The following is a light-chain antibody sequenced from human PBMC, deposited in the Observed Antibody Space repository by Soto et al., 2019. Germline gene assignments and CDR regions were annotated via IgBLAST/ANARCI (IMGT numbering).Light chain of an antibody. CDR1: QSVSST. CDR2: GAS. V-gene: IGKV3-15*01. CDR3: RQYNNWPLT. Sequence: EIVMTQSPATLSVSPGERATLSCRASQSVSSTLAWYQQKPGQAPRLLVYGASTRATGIPARFSGSGSGTEFTLTISSLQSEDFAVYYCRQYNNWPLTFGQGTRLEIK. J-gene: IGKJ5*01.